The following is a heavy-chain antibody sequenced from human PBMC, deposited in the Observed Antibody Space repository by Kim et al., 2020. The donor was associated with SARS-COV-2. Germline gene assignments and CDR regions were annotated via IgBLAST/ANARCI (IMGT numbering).Heavy chain of an antibody. J-gene: IGHJ4*02. CDR2: LSPDGTHA. V-gene: IGHV3-30*18. CDR1: GFTFSSHV. Sequence: GGSLRLSCSASGFTFSSHVMRWVRQAPGKGLEWVASLSPDGTHAYYAHSVKGRFTISRDNSKNTLFLQMNSLSAEDTALYYCAKDLTNNWSFDYWGQGTLVTVSS. CDR3: AKDLTNNWSFDY.